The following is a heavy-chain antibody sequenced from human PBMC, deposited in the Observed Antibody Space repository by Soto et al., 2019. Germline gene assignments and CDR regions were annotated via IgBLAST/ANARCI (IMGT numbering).Heavy chain of an antibody. J-gene: IGHJ4*02. CDR2: ISAYNCNT. D-gene: IGHD5-12*01. CDR1: GYTFTSYG. CDR3: ARDNGYESDY. Sequence: QVQLVQSGAEVKKPGASVKVSCKASGYTFTSYGISWVRQAPGQGIEWMGWISAYNCNTNYAQKLQGRGTMSTDTFTSTAYMELRSLRSDDKAVYYCARDNGYESDYWGQGNLVTVSS. V-gene: IGHV1-18*01.